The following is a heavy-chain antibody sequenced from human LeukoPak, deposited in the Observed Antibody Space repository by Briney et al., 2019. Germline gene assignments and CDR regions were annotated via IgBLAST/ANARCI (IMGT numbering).Heavy chain of an antibody. CDR1: GGSISGTSYY. CDR3: ARVQSRLSWFDP. Sequence: SETLSLTCTVSGGSISGTSYYWGWIRQPPGKGLEWIGSIYYSGSTYYNPSLKSRVTISVDMSKNQFSLKLSSVTAADTAVYYCARVQSRLSWFDPWGQGTLVTVSS. V-gene: IGHV4-39*07. J-gene: IGHJ5*02. CDR2: IYYSGST.